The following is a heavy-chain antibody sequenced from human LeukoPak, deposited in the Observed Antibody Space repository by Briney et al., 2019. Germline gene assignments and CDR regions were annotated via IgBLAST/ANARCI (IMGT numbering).Heavy chain of an antibody. D-gene: IGHD3-9*01. Sequence: SVKVSCKASGYTFTSYGISWVRQAPGQGLEWMGGIIPIFGTANYAQKFQGRVTITADESTSTAYMELSSLRSEDTAVYYCARDRRGYDILTGYDYWGQGTLVTVSS. J-gene: IGHJ4*02. CDR3: ARDRRGYDILTGYDY. V-gene: IGHV1-69*13. CDR2: IIPIFGTA. CDR1: GYTFTSYG.